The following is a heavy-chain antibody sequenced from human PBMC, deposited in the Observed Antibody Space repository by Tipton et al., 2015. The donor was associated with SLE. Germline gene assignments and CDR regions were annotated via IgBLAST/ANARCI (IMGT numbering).Heavy chain of an antibody. CDR1: GGSISSSSYY. V-gene: IGHV4-39*01. Sequence: TLSLTCTVSGGSISSSSYYWGWIRQPPGKGLEWIGSIYYREGTNYSPSLKSRVTISLDASKNQLSLKLSSVTAADTAVYYCAAHAAGRGGSGYWGQGTLVTVSS. CDR3: AAHAAGRGGSGY. J-gene: IGHJ4*02. D-gene: IGHD2-15*01. CDR2: IYYREGT.